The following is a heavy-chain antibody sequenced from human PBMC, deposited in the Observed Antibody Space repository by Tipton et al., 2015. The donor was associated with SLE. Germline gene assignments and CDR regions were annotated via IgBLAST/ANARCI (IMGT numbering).Heavy chain of an antibody. CDR1: GGSISTYY. J-gene: IGHJ5*02. CDR3: ARVALYCSGTSCNWFDP. V-gene: IGHV4-4*08. Sequence: TLSLTCSVSGGSISTYYWSWSRQPPGKGLEWLGYFYTSGSTNYNPSPKSRVTISVDTSKNQFSLKLTSVTAADTAVYYGARVALYCSGTSCNWFDPWGQGTLVTVSS. CDR2: FYTSGST. D-gene: IGHD2-2*01.